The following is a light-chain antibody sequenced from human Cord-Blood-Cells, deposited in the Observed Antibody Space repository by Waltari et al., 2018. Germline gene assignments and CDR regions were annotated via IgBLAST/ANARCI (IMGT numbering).Light chain of an antibody. V-gene: IGLV3-25*03. CDR1: ALPKQY. CDR2: KDS. CDR3: QSAYSSGTYV. Sequence: SYELTQPPSVSVSPGQTARITCSGDALPKQYAYWYQQKPGQAPVLVIYKDSERPSGIPGRFSVSSSGTTVTLTISGVQAEDEADYYCQSAYSSGTYVFGTGTKVTVL. J-gene: IGLJ1*01.